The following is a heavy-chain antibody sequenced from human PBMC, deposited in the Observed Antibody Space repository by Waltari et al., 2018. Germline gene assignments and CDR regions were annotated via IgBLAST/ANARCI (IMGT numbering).Heavy chain of an antibody. V-gene: IGHV3-7*01. J-gene: IGHJ4*02. CDR1: GVFFSDYW. CDR2: INQAGNVR. CDR3: ASGPDHGDF. D-gene: IGHD2-15*01. Sequence: EEQLVESGGGLVPPGGSLRLSCSASGVFFSDYWMTWVRQAPGKGLEWVANINQAGNVRIYLDSVRGRFTISRDNPDNSLFLHMANLRVEDTAVYYCASGPDHGDFWGQGTLVTVSS.